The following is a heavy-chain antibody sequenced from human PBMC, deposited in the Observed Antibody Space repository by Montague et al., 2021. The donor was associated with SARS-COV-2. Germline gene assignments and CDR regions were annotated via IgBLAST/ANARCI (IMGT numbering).Heavy chain of an antibody. J-gene: IGHJ4*03. D-gene: IGHD2/OR15-2a*01. CDR3: ARATGPTLCNAVSGFDS. V-gene: IGHV3-74*01. Sequence: SLRLSCAASGFTFTYYWMHWVRQAPGKGLAWVSRINNDGSSRIYADSVKGRFTISRDNAKNTLYLQMNSLRAKDTAVYYCARATGPTLCNAVSGFDSWGQATLVNVYS. CDR2: INNDGSSR. CDR1: GFTFTYYW.